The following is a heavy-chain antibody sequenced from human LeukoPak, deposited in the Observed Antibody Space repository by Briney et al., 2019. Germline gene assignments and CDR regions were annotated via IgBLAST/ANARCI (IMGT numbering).Heavy chain of an antibody. V-gene: IGHV1-69*05. CDR1: GGTFSSYA. Sequence: ASVKVSCKASGGTFSSYAISWVRQAPGQGLEWMGGIIPIFGTANYAQKFQGRVTITTDESTRTAYMELSSLRSEDTAVYYCARGGVQLWFSTDYWGQGTLVTVSS. J-gene: IGHJ4*02. D-gene: IGHD5-18*01. CDR2: IIPIFGTA. CDR3: ARGGVQLWFSTDY.